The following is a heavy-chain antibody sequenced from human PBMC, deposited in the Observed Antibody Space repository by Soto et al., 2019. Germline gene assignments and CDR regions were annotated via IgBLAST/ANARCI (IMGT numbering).Heavy chain of an antibody. Sequence: QVQLQESGPGLVKPSGTLSLTCAVSGGSISSSNWWSWVRQPPGKGLEWIGEIYHSGSTNYNPSLTRRVNISVDKSMSHVSLKLSSVTAADTAVYYCARDAGAGNDVSDAFDIWGQGTMVTVSS. J-gene: IGHJ3*02. CDR1: GGSISSSNW. CDR2: IYHSGST. CDR3: ARDAGAGNDVSDAFDI. V-gene: IGHV4-4*02. D-gene: IGHD1-1*01.